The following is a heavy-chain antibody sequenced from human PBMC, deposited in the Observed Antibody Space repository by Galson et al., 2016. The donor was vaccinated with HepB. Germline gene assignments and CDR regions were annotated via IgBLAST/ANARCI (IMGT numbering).Heavy chain of an antibody. CDR1: GSTFSSYA. Sequence: SLRLSCATSGSTFSSYAMNWVRQAPGKGLEWVSGISGSGHKTYYADSVKGRFTISRDNSKNTVYLQMNSLGVEDAALYYCAKDQLIVIVPAAGNWFDPWGQGTLVTVSS. CDR3: AKDQLIVIVPAAGNWFDP. CDR2: ISGSGHKT. D-gene: IGHD2-2*01. V-gene: IGHV3-23*01. J-gene: IGHJ5*02.